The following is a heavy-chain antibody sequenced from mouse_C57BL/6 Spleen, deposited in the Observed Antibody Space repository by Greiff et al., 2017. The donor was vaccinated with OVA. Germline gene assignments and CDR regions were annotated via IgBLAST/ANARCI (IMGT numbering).Heavy chain of an antibody. CDR3: ARGELRLRYFDV. CDR1: GYTFTSYW. Sequence: QVQLQQPGAELVRPGSSVKLSCKASGYTFTSYWMHWVKQRPIQGLEWIGNIDPSDSETHYNQKFKDKATLTVDKSSSTAYMQLSSLTSEDSAVYYCARGELRLRYFDVWGTGTTVTVSS. CDR2: IDPSDSET. D-gene: IGHD3-2*02. J-gene: IGHJ1*03. V-gene: IGHV1-52*01.